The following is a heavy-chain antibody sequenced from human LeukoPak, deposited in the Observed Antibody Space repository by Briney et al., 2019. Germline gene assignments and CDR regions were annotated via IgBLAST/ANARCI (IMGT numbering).Heavy chain of an antibody. CDR3: ARVGIAAAGSYARGWFDP. V-gene: IGHV4-4*07. D-gene: IGHD6-13*01. Sequence: PSETLSLTCTVSGGSTSSYYWSWIRQPAGKGLEWIGRIYISGSTNYNPSLKSRVTMSVDTSKNQFSLKLSSVTAADTAVYYCARVGIAAAGSYARGWFDPWGQGTLVTVSS. CDR2: IYISGST. CDR1: GGSTSSYY. J-gene: IGHJ5*02.